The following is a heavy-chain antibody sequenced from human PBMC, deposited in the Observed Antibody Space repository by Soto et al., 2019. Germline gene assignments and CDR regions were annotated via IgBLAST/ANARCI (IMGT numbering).Heavy chain of an antibody. D-gene: IGHD5-12*01. Sequence: QVQLQQWGAGLLKPSETLSLTCAVYGGSFSGYYWSWIRQPPGKGLEWIGEINHSGSTNYNPSLKSRVTISVDTSRTQFSLKLSSVTAADTAVYSCARRYSGYDFDYWGQGTLVTVSS. CDR1: GGSFSGYY. V-gene: IGHV4-34*01. CDR3: ARRYSGYDFDY. J-gene: IGHJ4*02. CDR2: INHSGST.